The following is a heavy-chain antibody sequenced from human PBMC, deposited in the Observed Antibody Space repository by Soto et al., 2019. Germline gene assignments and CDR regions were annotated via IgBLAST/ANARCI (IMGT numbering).Heavy chain of an antibody. CDR1: GFTFSSYA. CDR3: VRDQDSRGYSVFNL. J-gene: IGHJ5*02. Sequence: GGSLRLSCAASGFTFSSYAMSWVRQAPGKGLEWVSAISGSGGSTYYADSVKGRFTISRDNSRNTLYLQMNSLRADDTAVYFCVRDQDSRGYSVFNLWGQGAQVTASS. V-gene: IGHV3-23*01. D-gene: IGHD3-22*01. CDR2: ISGSGGST.